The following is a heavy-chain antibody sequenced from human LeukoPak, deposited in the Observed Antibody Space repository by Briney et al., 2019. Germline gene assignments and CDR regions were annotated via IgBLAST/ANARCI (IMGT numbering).Heavy chain of an antibody. D-gene: IGHD3-22*01. Sequence: PSQTLSLTCTVSGGSISSGDYYWSWIRQPPGKGLEWIGHIYYSETTYYNPSLRSRVTISVDTSKNQFSLNVNSVTATDTAVYYCARGKSGYYYLNWFDPWGQGALVTVSS. CDR2: IYYSETT. CDR1: GGSISSGDYY. J-gene: IGHJ5*02. V-gene: IGHV4-30-4*08. CDR3: ARGKSGYYYLNWFDP.